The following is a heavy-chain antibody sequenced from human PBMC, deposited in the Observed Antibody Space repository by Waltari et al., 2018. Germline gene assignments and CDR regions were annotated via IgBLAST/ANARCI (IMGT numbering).Heavy chain of an antibody. Sequence: DVQLLESGGGLAQPGGSLRLSCAASGFTLSTYAMAWVRQAPGKGLEWVSESRCTGYNTYYADSVKGLFTISRDNAKNTLYLEMNNLRAEDTAVYFCARDGYNWIPFDCWGQGTLVTVSS. CDR2: SRCTGYNT. CDR1: GFTLSTYA. V-gene: IGHV3-23*01. D-gene: IGHD5-12*01. J-gene: IGHJ4*02. CDR3: ARDGYNWIPFDC.